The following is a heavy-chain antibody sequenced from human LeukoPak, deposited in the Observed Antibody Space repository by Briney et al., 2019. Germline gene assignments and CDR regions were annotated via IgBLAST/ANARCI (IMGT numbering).Heavy chain of an antibody. CDR2: IQSTGTT. Sequence: SETLSLTCTVSGGSISNNYWSWARQPPGKRLEWIAYIQSTGTTDYNPSLKSRVTISLDSSENQFSLKLSSLTAADTAIYYCVRHGIEDPGRVLFDYWGRGTLVTVSS. CDR1: GGSISNNY. D-gene: IGHD1-26*01. J-gene: IGHJ4*02. CDR3: VRHGIEDPGRVLFDY. V-gene: IGHV4-59*08.